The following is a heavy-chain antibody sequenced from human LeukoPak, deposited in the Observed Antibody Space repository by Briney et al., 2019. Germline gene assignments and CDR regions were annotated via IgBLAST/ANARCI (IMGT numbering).Heavy chain of an antibody. CDR3: ARDLITTQEFDY. Sequence: ASVKVSCKASGYTFTGYYMHWARQAPGQGLEWMGWINPNSGGTNYAQKFQGRVTMTRDTSISTAYMELSRLRSDDTAVYYCARDLITTQEFDYWGQGTLVTVSS. V-gene: IGHV1-2*02. J-gene: IGHJ4*02. D-gene: IGHD1-1*01. CDR2: INPNSGGT. CDR1: GYTFTGYY.